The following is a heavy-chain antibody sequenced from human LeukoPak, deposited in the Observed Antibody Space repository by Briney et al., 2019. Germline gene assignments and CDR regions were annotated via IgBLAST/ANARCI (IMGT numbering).Heavy chain of an antibody. V-gene: IGHV4-59*08. CDR2: IYYSGST. J-gene: IGHJ5*02. D-gene: IGHD5-12*01. Sequence: SETLSLTCTVSGGSISSYYWSWIRQPPGKGLEWIGYIYYSGSTNYNPSLKGRVTISVDTSKNQFSLKLSSVTAADTAVYYCARLRDGYNNWFDPWGQGTLVTVSS. CDR1: GGSISSYY. CDR3: ARLRDGYNNWFDP.